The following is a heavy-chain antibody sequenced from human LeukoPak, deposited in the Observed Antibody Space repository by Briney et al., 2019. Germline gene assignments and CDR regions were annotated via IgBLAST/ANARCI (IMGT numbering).Heavy chain of an antibody. CDR2: IYTTGST. J-gene: IGHJ4*02. CDR3: ARDRGDYGGPHY. Sequence: KSSETLSLTCTVSGGSIISYYRSWIRQPAGRGLEWIGRIYTTGSTNYNPSLKSRVTISVDTSKNQFSLKLSSVTAADTAVYYCARDRGDYGGPHYWGRGTLVTVSS. D-gene: IGHD4-23*01. V-gene: IGHV4-4*07. CDR1: GGSIISYY.